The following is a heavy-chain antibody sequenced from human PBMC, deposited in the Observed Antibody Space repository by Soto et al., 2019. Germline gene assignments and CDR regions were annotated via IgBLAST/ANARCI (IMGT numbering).Heavy chain of an antibody. J-gene: IGHJ4*02. CDR1: GFTVSSNY. D-gene: IGHD6-13*01. CDR3: ASHISLSSSWYIPGPLDY. CDR2: IYSGGST. Sequence: EVQLVESGGGLVQPGGSLRLSCAASGFTVSSNYMSWVRQAPGKGLEWVSVIYSGGSTYYADSVKGRFTISRDNSKNTLYIQMNSLRAEDTAVYYCASHISLSSSWYIPGPLDYWGQGTLVTVSS. V-gene: IGHV3-66*04.